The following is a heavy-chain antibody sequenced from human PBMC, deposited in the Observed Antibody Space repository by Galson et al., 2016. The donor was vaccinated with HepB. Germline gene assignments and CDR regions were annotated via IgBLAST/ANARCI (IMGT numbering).Heavy chain of an antibody. CDR3: VKDTGAVMVADSTDAFDI. D-gene: IGHD2-15*01. J-gene: IGHJ3*02. Sequence: SLRLSCAASEFSFSYYGMHWVRQAAGKGLEWVAVISYDGSNKYYADSVKGRFTISRDNSKNTLYLRMNSLRVEDTAVYYCVKDTGAVMVADSTDAFDIWGQGTMVTDSS. CDR2: ISYDGSNK. CDR1: EFSFSYYG. V-gene: IGHV3-30*18.